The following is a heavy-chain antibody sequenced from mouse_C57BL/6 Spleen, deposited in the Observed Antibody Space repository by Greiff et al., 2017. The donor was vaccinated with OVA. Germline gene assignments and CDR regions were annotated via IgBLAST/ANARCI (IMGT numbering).Heavy chain of an antibody. J-gene: IGHJ2*01. V-gene: IGHV1-64*01. D-gene: IGHD2-2*01. Sequence: QVQLQQPGAELVKPGASVKLSCKASGYTFTSYWMHWVKQRPGQGLEWIGMIHPNSGSTNYNEKFKSNATLTVDKSSSTAYMQLSSLTSEDSAVYYCARSSTMVTTDYFDYWGQGTTLTVSS. CDR1: GYTFTSYW. CDR2: IHPNSGST. CDR3: ARSSTMVTTDYFDY.